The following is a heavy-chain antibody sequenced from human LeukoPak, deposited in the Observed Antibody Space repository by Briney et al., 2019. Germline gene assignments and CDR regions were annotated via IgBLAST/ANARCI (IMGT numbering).Heavy chain of an antibody. J-gene: IGHJ4*02. Sequence: GGSLRLSCAASGFIFSSYEMNLGRPAPGKGLEWVANIKPDGRETYYVDSVKGRFTISRDNAKSSLYLQMNNLRAEDTAVYYCARDYNLGQGTLVTVSS. CDR3: ARDYN. V-gene: IGHV3-7*01. CDR2: IKPDGRET. CDR1: GFIFSSYE.